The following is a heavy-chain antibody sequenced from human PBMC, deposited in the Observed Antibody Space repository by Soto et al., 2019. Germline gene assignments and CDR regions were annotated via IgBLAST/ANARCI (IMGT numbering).Heavy chain of an antibody. V-gene: IGHV3-74*01. D-gene: IGHD6-13*01. CDR2: INSDGSST. J-gene: IGHJ6*02. CDR1: GFTFSSYV. Sequence: AGGSLRLSCAASGFTFSSYVMHWIRQAPEKELVWISRINSDGSSTSYADSVKGRFTISRDNAKNTLYLQMNSLRAEDTAVYYCVRHYSSSWYSYRDYHGMAVWGHRTTVTVSS. CDR3: VRHYSSSWYSYRDYHGMAV.